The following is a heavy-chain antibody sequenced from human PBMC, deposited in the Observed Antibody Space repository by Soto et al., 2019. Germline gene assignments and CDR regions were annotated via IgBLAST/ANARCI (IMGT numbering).Heavy chain of an antibody. CDR1: GFTFSSYS. J-gene: IGHJ6*02. Sequence: GGSLRLSCAASGFTFSSYSMHWVRQAPGKGLEWVAVISYDGSNKYYADSVKGRFTISRDNSKNTLYLQMNSLRAEDTAVYYCARPGTRSRGIAAAGTNFYYYGMDVWGQGTTVTVSS. CDR3: ARPGTRSRGIAAAGTNFYYYGMDV. D-gene: IGHD6-13*01. V-gene: IGHV3-30-3*01. CDR2: ISYDGSNK.